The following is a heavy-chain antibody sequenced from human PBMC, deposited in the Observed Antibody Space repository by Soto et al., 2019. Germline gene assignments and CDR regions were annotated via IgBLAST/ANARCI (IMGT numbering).Heavy chain of an antibody. V-gene: IGHV3-15*01. CDR1: GFTFSNAW. Sequence: GGSLRLSCAASGFTFSNAWMSWVRQAPGKGLEWVGRIKSKTDGGTTDYAAPVKGRFTISRDDSKNTLYLQMNSLKTEDTAVYYWTTDSIYSGSSFDYWGQGTLVTVSS. D-gene: IGHD6-6*01. CDR2: IKSKTDGGTT. CDR3: TTDSIYSGSSFDY. J-gene: IGHJ4*02.